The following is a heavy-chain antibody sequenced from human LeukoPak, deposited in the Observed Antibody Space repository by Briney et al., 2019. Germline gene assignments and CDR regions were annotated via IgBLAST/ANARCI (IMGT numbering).Heavy chain of an antibody. Sequence: TGGSLRLSCATSGFIFSTYAMSWVRQAPGKGLEWVSAIGGSGGSTYYAASVKGRFTISRDNSKNTLSLQMNSLRAEDTAVYYCAKAFLARGLWISDAFDIWGQGTMVTVSS. CDR2: IGGSGGST. V-gene: IGHV3-23*01. D-gene: IGHD3-3*02. J-gene: IGHJ3*02. CDR3: AKAFLARGLWISDAFDI. CDR1: GFIFSTYA.